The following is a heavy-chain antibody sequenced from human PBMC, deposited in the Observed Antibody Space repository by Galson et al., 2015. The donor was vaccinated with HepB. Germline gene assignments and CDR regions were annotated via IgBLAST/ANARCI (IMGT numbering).Heavy chain of an antibody. J-gene: IGHJ6*03. CDR3: ARAERKLRALGTRVSYHMAV. D-gene: IGHD4-17*01. CDR2: IKQDGSET. CDR1: GFTFSNYW. Sequence: SLRLSCAVSGFTFSNYWMSWVRQAPGKGLQWVANIKQDGSETYYVDSVKGRFTVSRDNDKNSLYLQMNNLSPEDTGVYYCARAERKLRALGTRVSYHMAVWGKGTTVTVSS. V-gene: IGHV3-7*01.